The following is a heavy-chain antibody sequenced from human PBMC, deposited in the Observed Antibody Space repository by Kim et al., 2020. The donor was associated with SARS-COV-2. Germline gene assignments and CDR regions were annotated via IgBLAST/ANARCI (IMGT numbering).Heavy chain of an antibody. J-gene: IGHJ6*02. CDR2: ISSSSSTI. CDR3: ARVAYYYGSSYYYYGMDV. V-gene: IGHV3-48*02. D-gene: IGHD3-10*01. CDR1: GFTFSSYS. Sequence: GGSLRLSCAASGFTFSSYSMNWVRQAPGKGLEWVSYISSSSSTIYYADSVKGRFTISRDNAKNSLYLQMNSLRDEDTAVYYCARVAYYYGSSYYYYGMDVWGQGTTVTVSS.